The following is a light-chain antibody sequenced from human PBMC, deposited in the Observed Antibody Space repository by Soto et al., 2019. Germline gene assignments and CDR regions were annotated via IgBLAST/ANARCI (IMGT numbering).Light chain of an antibody. Sequence: DIQMTQSPSTLSASVGDRVTITCRASQSISSWLAWYQQKPGRAPKVLISAASTLQSGVPSRFSGSGSGTDFTLTISSLQPEDFATYYCQQSYSALYTFGQGTKVDIK. CDR3: QQSYSALYT. CDR1: QSISSW. CDR2: AAS. V-gene: IGKV1-39*01. J-gene: IGKJ2*01.